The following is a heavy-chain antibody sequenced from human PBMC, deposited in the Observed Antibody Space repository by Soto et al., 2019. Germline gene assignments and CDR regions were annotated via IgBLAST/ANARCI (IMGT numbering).Heavy chain of an antibody. V-gene: IGHV3-15*02. Sequence: EVQLVESGGALVKPGGSLRLSCAASGFTFSNAWMSWVRQAPGKGLEWVGRIKSKTDGGTTDYAAHVKGRFTISRDDSKNTLYQQMNSRKTEDTAVYYCTTSYGSGSYYTDYYYYAMDVWGQGTTVTVSS. CDR2: IKSKTDGGTT. D-gene: IGHD3-10*01. CDR3: TTSYGSGSYYTDYYYYAMDV. CDR1: GFTFSNAW. J-gene: IGHJ6*02.